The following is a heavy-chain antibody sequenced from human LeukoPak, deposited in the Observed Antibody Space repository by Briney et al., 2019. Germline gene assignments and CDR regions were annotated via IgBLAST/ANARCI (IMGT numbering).Heavy chain of an antibody. CDR3: ARDKNGAFDI. J-gene: IGHJ3*02. Sequence: GGSLRLSCAASGFTFDDYGMSWVRQASGKGLEWVSGINWNGGSTGHVDSVKGRFTISRDNAKNSLYLQMNSLRAEDTALYHCARDKNGAFDIWGQGTMVTVSS. CDR2: INWNGGST. V-gene: IGHV3-20*01. CDR1: GFTFDDYG.